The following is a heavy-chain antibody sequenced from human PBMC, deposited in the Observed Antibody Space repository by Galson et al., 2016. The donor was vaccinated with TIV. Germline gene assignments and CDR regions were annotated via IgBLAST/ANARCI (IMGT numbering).Heavy chain of an antibody. D-gene: IGHD1-20*01. V-gene: IGHV1-2*04. CDR2: INPNTGGT. CDR1: GYTFTDFY. J-gene: IGHJ5*02. CDR3: ARGVTDSRGFDP. Sequence: VKVSCKASGYTFTDFYIHWVRQAPGQGLEWMAWINPNTGGTFFAHKFQGWVTLTRDTSISTAYMDLSRLRSNDTAVYYCARGVTDSRGFDPWGQGTLVTVSS.